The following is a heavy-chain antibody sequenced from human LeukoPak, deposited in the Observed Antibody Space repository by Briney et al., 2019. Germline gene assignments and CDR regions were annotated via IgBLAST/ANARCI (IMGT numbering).Heavy chain of an antibody. CDR2: IYPGDSDT. J-gene: IGHJ4*02. CDR3: ARHGPLPVTGDY. Sequence: GESLKISCQASGYTFAKYWVGWVRQMPGKGLEWMGIIYPGDSDTRYSPSFQGQVTISADKSISTAYLQWSSLKASDTAMYYCARHGPLPVTGDYWGQGTLVTVSS. V-gene: IGHV5-51*01. CDR1: GYTFAKYW. D-gene: IGHD2-21*02.